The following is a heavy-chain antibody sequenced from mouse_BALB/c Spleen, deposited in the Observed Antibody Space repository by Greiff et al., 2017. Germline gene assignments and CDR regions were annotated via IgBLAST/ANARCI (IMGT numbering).Heavy chain of an antibody. V-gene: IGHV1-4*01. Sequence: QVQLQQSGAELARPGASVKMSCKASGYTFTSYTMHWVKQRPGQGLEWIGYINPSSGYTNYNQKFKDESTLTADKSSSTTYMQLSSLTSEDYAVYYCERDGTGYDDMDYWGQGTSVTVSA. CDR1: GYTFTSYT. D-gene: IGHD3-3*01. J-gene: IGHJ4*01. CDR2: INPSSGYT. CDR3: ERDGTGYDDMDY.